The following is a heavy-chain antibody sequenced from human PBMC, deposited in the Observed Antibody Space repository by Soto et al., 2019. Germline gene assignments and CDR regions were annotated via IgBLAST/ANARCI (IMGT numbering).Heavy chain of an antibody. CDR2: IRQDGSEK. J-gene: IGHJ4*02. CDR1: ALSSSNLW. Sequence: RLSWIASALSSSNLWMSWFSKAPGKGPEWVAIIRQDGSEKYYVESVKGRFTISRDSAKDSLSLQMNSLRVEDTAVYYCARGRGWLFDIWGPGTQVTVSS. D-gene: IGHD6-19*01. V-gene: IGHV3-7*01. CDR3: ARGRGWLFDI.